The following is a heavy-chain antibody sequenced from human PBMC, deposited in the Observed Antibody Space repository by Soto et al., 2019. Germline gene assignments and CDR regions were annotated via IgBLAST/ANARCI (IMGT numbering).Heavy chain of an antibody. CDR2: ISSSSSYI. Sequence: EVQLVESGGGLVKPGGSLRLSCAASGFTFSSYSMNWVRQAPGKGLEWVSSISSSSSYIYYADSVNGRLTISRDNAKNSLYLQRNSLRAEDTAVYYCARDPLVLPAAIPNWFAPWCQGTLVTDSS. V-gene: IGHV3-21*01. CDR1: GFTFSSYS. CDR3: ARDPLVLPAAIPNWFAP. D-gene: IGHD2-2*01. J-gene: IGHJ5*02.